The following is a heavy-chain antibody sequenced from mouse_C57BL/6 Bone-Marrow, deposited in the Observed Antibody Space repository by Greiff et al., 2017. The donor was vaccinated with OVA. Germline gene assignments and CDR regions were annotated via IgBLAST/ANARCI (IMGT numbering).Heavy chain of an antibody. CDR2: IDPYSGGT. J-gene: IGHJ2*01. Sequence: QVQLQQPGAELVKPGASVKLSCKASGYTFTSYWMHWVKQRPGRGLEWIGRIDPYSGGTKYNEKFKSKATLTVDKPSSTAYMQLSSLTSEDSAVYYGASHYYCSSSYYFDYWGQGTTLTVSS. CDR3: ASHYYCSSSYYFDY. CDR1: GYTFTSYW. V-gene: IGHV1-72*01. D-gene: IGHD1-1*01.